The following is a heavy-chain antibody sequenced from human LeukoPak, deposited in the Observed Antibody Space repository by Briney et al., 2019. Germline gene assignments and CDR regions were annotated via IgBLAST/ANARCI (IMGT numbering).Heavy chain of an antibody. J-gene: IGHJ4*02. CDR2: IYYSGST. CDR3: ARQGFGESS. Sequence: SETLSLNCTVSGGSISCYYWSLIRQPPGKGLEWIGYIYYSGSTNYNPSLKSRVTISVDTSKNQFSLKLSSVTAADTAVYYCARQGFGESSWGQGTLVTVSS. CDR1: GGSISCYY. D-gene: IGHD3-10*01. V-gene: IGHV4-59*08.